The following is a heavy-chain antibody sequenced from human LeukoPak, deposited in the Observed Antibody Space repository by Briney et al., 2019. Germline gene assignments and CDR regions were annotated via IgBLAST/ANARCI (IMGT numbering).Heavy chain of an antibody. V-gene: IGHV4-34*01. CDR2: INHSGST. D-gene: IGHD4-23*01. CDR1: GGSFSGYY. J-gene: IGHJ4*02. Sequence: SETLSLTCAVYGGSFSGYYWSWIRQPPGKGLEWIGEINHSGSTNYNPSLKSRVTISVDTSKNQFSLKLSSVTAADTAVYYCARDLLNEGNHLDYWGQGTLVTVSS. CDR3: ARDLLNEGNHLDY.